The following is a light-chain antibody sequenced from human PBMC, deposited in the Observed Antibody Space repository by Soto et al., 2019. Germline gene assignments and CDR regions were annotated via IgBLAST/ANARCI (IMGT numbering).Light chain of an antibody. CDR2: LGS. V-gene: IGKV2-28*01. CDR1: QSPLHSNGYYY. Sequence: DIVMTQTPLSLPVTPGAPASISCRSSQSPLHSNGYYYLDWYLQKPGQSPQLLIYLGSSRASGVPDRFSGSGSGTDFTLTISRVEAGDVGVYFCAQGLAVPFTFGGGTKVDIK. CDR3: AQGLAVPFT. J-gene: IGKJ4*01.